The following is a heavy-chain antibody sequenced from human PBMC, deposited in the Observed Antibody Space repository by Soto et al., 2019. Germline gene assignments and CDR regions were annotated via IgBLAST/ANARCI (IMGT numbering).Heavy chain of an antibody. D-gene: IGHD1-1*01. V-gene: IGHV4-59*08. CDR3: ARHDGGYNWNEGTDAFDI. J-gene: IGHJ3*02. CDR2: IYYSGST. CDR1: GGSISSYY. Sequence: QVQLQESGPGLVKPSETLSLTCTVSGGSISSYYWSWIRQPPGKGLEWIGYIYYSGSTNYNPSLKSRVTISVDTSKNQCSMKLRSVTAADTAVYYRARHDGGYNWNEGTDAFDIWGQGTMVTVSS.